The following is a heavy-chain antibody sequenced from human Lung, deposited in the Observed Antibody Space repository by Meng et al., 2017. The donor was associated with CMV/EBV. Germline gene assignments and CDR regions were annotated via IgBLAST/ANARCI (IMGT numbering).Heavy chain of an antibody. V-gene: IGHV3-7*01. CDR1: GFTFNNVW. J-gene: IGHJ4*02. Sequence: GGSRRLXXAASGFTFNNVWMTWVRQHAGKRLEWVANIKEDATKRYYVDSVTGRFTISRDNTKSSLYLQMNSLRTEDTAVDFCAISGPYKGAWDHCGQG. CDR3: AISGPYKGAWDH. D-gene: IGHD1-26*01. CDR2: IKEDATKR.